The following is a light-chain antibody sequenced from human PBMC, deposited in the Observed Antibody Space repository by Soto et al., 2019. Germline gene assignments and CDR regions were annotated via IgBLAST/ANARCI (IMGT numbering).Light chain of an antibody. J-gene: IGLJ1*01. V-gene: IGLV1-44*01. CDR3: AAWDDSLNGFYV. CDR2: NND. Sequence: QSVLTQPPSASGTPGQRVTISCSGGSSNIGTNSVNWYQQLPGRAPKLLIYNNDLRPSGVPDRFSGSKSGPSASLAISGLQSEDEADYYCAAWDDSLNGFYVFGIGTKLTVL. CDR1: SSNIGTNS.